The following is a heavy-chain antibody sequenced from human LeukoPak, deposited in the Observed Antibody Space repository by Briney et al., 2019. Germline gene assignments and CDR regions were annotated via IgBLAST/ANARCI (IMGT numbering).Heavy chain of an antibody. CDR1: GGSISSSSYN. D-gene: IGHD2-2*01. J-gene: IGHJ6*02. V-gene: IGHV4-39*07. CDR2: IYYSGST. Sequence: SETLSLTCTVSGGSISSSSYNWGWIRQPPGKGLEWIGSIYYSGSTYYNPSLKSRVTISVDTSKNQFSLKLSSVTAADTAVYYCARFCNSCSSTSSRYYYGMDVWGQGTTVTVSS. CDR3: ARFCNSCSSTSSRYYYGMDV.